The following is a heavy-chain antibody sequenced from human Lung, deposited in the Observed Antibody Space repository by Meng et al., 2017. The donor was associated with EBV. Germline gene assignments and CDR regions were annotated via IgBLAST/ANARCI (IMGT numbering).Heavy chain of an antibody. D-gene: IGHD2-15*01. J-gene: IGHJ4*02. CDR3: ASESGRGFTPDY. V-gene: IGHV1-69*01. CDR1: GGTFSTDA. Sequence: QVQVVQAGAEVKKPGSSGKVTGKTSGGTFSTDAVSWVRQAPGQGLEWMGGLIPVVDAPHYARKFQDRVSIFADESTSAHYMELSSLRSDDTAVYYCASESGRGFTPDYWGQGTLVTVSS. CDR2: LIPVVDAP.